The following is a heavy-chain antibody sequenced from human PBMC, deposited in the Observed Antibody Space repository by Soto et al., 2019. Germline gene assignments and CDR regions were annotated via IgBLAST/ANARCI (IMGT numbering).Heavy chain of an antibody. V-gene: IGHV4-39*01. CDR2: IYYSGST. CDR3: ARPGLHDPGPEWYFDY. D-gene: IGHD3-3*01. J-gene: IGHJ4*02. CDR1: GGSISSSSYY. Sequence: SETLSLTCTVSGGSISSSSYYWGWIRQPPGKGLEWIGSIYYSGSTYYNPPLKSRVTISVDTSKNQFSLKLSSVTAADTAVYHCARPGLHDPGPEWYFDYWGQGTLVTVSS.